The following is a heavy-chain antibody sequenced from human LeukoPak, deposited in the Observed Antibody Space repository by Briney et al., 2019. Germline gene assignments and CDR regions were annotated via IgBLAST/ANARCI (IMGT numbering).Heavy chain of an antibody. V-gene: IGHV1-8*02. CDR1: GYAFTSYD. CDR2: MNPNSGNT. Sequence: ASVKVSCKASGYAFTSYDINWVRQATGQGLEWMGWMNPNSGNTGYAQKFQGRVAMTTDTSTSTAYMELRSLRSDDTAVYYCARDFTYYDFWSGYYWHYFDYWGQGTLVTVSS. CDR3: ARDFTYYDFWSGYYWHYFDY. D-gene: IGHD3-3*01. J-gene: IGHJ4*02.